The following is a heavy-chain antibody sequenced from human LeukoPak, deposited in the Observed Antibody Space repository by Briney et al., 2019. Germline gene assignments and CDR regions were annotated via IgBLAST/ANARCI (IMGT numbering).Heavy chain of an antibody. J-gene: IGHJ4*02. CDR3: VKDILEWYHKGPFDY. CDR2: FDPEDGET. CDR1: GYTLTELS. Sequence: ASVKVSCKVSGYTLTELSMHWVRQAPGKGLEWMGGFDPEDGETIYAQEFQGRVTMTEDTSTDTAYMELSSLRAEDTALYYCVKDILEWYHKGPFDYWGQGTLVTVSS. V-gene: IGHV1-24*01. D-gene: IGHD2-2*01.